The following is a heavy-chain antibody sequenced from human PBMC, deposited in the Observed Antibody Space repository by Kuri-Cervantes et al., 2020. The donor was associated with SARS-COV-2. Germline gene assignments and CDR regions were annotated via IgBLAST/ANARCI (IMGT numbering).Heavy chain of an antibody. CDR3: ANRGALSGSYYYYYYYMDV. D-gene: IGHD1-26*01. CDR1: GFSFSSSA. V-gene: IGHV3-30*02. CDR2: VGYDGSYK. Sequence: GGSLRLSCAASGFSFSSSAMHWVRRAPGTGLEWVAYVGYDGSYKFYADSVKGRFTISRDNSKNTLYLQMNSLRAEDTAVYYCANRGALSGSYYYYYYYMDVWGKGTTVTVSS. J-gene: IGHJ6*03.